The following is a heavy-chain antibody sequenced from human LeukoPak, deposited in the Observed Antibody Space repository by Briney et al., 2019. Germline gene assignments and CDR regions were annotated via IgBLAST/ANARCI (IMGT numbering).Heavy chain of an antibody. CDR1: GYTFTSYC. V-gene: IGHV1-46*01. CDR3: ARVSSPIFGVVIYFDY. Sequence: ASVKVSCKASGYTFTSYCMHWVRQAPGQGLEWMGIINPSGGSTSYAQKFQGRVTMTRDTSTSTVYMELSSLRSEDTAVYYCARVSSPIFGVVIYFDYWGQGTLVTVSS. CDR2: INPSGGST. J-gene: IGHJ4*02. D-gene: IGHD3-3*01.